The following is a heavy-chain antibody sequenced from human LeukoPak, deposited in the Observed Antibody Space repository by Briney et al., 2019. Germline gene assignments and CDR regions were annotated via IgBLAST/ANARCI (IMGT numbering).Heavy chain of an antibody. D-gene: IGHD1-26*01. J-gene: IGHJ3*02. Sequence: PSETLSLTCTVSGGSISSYYWSWIRQPPGKGLEWIGYIYYSGSTNYNPSLKSRVTISVDTSKNQFSLKLSSVTAADTAVYYCARFYSGSYLDAFDIWGQGTMVTVSS. V-gene: IGHV4-59*01. CDR3: ARFYSGSYLDAFDI. CDR1: GGSISSYY. CDR2: IYYSGST.